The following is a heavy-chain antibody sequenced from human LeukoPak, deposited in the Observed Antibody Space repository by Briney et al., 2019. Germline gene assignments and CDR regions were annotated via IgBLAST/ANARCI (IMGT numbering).Heavy chain of an antibody. CDR3: ARSVDTAMVRRYYFDY. V-gene: IGHV1-46*01. Sequence: ASVKVSCKASGYTFTSYYMHWVRQAPGQGLEWMGIINPSGGSTSYAQKFQGRVTMTRDTSISTAYMELSRLRSDDTAVYYCARSVDTAMVRRYYFDYWGQGTLVTVSS. D-gene: IGHD5-18*01. CDR1: GYTFTSYY. J-gene: IGHJ4*02. CDR2: INPSGGST.